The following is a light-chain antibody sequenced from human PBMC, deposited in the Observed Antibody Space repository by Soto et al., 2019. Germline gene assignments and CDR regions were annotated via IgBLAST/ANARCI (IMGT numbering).Light chain of an antibody. CDR1: SSDVGGYSY. Sequence: QSVLTQPASVSGSPGQSITISCTGTSSDVGGYSYVSWYQQHPGKAPKLMIYEVSNRPSGVSNRFSGSKSGNTASLTISGLQAEDEADYYCSSFTGSSTLVVFGGGTKLTVL. CDR2: EVS. J-gene: IGLJ2*01. V-gene: IGLV2-14*01. CDR3: SSFTGSSTLVV.